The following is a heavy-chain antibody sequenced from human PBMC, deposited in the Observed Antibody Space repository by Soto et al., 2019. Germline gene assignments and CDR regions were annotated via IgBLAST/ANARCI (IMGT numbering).Heavy chain of an antibody. D-gene: IGHD3-3*01. V-gene: IGHV1-18*01. J-gene: IGHJ3*02. CDR2: ISAYNGNT. Sequence: ASVKVSCKASGYTFTSYGISWVRQAPGQGLERMGRISAYNGNTNYAQKLQGRVTMTTDTSTSTAYMELRSLRSDDTAVYYCARPYYDFWSGLVTDAFDIWGQGTMVTVSS. CDR1: GYTFTSYG. CDR3: ARPYYDFWSGLVTDAFDI.